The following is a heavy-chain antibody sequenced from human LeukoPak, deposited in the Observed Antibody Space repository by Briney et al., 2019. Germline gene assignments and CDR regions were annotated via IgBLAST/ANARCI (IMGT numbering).Heavy chain of an antibody. CDR1: GGSISSSSYY. J-gene: IGHJ4*02. CDR2: IYYSGST. Sequence: SETLSLTCTVSGGSISSSSYYWGWIRQPPGKGLEWIGSIYYSGSTYYNPSLKSRVTISVDTSKNQFSLKLSSVTAADTAVYYCARLDLYDFWSGYSFDYWGQGTLVTVSS. D-gene: IGHD3-3*01. CDR3: ARLDLYDFWSGYSFDY. V-gene: IGHV4-39*01.